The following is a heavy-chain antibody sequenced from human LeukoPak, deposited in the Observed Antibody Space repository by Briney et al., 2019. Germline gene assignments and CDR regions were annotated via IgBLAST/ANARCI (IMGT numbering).Heavy chain of an antibody. CDR3: AKGQELDDGVFDS. CDR2: ISYDGNTI. D-gene: IGHD1-1*01. Sequence: GGSLRLSCAASGFSFSSYGMHWVRQAPGKGLEWLTVISYDGNTIYYADSVKGRFTISRDNSKNTLYLELNSLRVEDTATFYCAKGQELDDGVFDSWGQGTMVTVSS. J-gene: IGHJ4*02. CDR1: GFSFSSYG. V-gene: IGHV3-30*18.